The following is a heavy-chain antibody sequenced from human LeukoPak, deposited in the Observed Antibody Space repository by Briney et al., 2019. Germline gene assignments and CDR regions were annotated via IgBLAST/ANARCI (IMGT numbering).Heavy chain of an antibody. V-gene: IGHV4-38-2*02. D-gene: IGHD7-27*01. J-gene: IGHJ4*02. Sequence: SETLSLTCSVSGYSISSGYYWGWIRQPPGKGLEWIGSIYQSGSTSYNPSLKSRVTISVDTSKNQFSLKLSSVTAADTAVYSCARLAWGRFDYWGQGTLVTVSS. CDR2: IYQSGST. CDR3: ARLAWGRFDY. CDR1: GYSISSGYY.